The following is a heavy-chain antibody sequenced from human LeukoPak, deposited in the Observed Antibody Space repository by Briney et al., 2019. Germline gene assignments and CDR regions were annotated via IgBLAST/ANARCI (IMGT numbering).Heavy chain of an antibody. Sequence: PGGSLRLSCAASGFTFSSYWMSWVRQAPGKGLEGVANIKQDGSEKYYVDSVKGRFTISRDNAKNSLYLQMNSLRAEDTAVYYCARFTRRPFYYFDYWGQGTLVTVSS. CDR1: GFTFSSYW. CDR3: ARFTRRPFYYFDY. J-gene: IGHJ4*02. CDR2: IKQDGSEK. V-gene: IGHV3-7*01.